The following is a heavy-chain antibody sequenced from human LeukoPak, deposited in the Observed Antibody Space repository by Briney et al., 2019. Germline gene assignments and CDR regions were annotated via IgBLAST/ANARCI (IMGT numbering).Heavy chain of an antibody. CDR3: ARAYNWNDPPYLYYYYYYGMDV. J-gene: IGHJ6*02. Sequence: ASVKVSCKASGYTFTSYGISWVRLAPGQGLEWMGWISAYNGNTNYAQKLQGRVTMTTDTSTSTAYMELRSLRSDDTAVYYCARAYNWNDPPYLYYYYYYGMDVWGQGTTVTVSS. CDR2: ISAYNGNT. CDR1: GYTFTSYG. V-gene: IGHV1-18*01. D-gene: IGHD1-1*01.